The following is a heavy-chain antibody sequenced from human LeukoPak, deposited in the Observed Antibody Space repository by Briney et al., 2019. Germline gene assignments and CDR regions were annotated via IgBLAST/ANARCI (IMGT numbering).Heavy chain of an antibody. Sequence: GGSLRLSCAASGFTFSSYEMNWVRQAPGKGLEWVSYISSSGSTIYYADSVKGRFTISGDNSDGKLYLQMNSLSAEDTAVYFCARVGLLVRGRDSLPRFYFDLWGRGTLVTVSS. CDR1: GFTFSSYE. D-gene: IGHD3-10*01. CDR2: ISSSGSTI. CDR3: ARVGLLVRGRDSLPRFYFDL. V-gene: IGHV3-48*03. J-gene: IGHJ4*02.